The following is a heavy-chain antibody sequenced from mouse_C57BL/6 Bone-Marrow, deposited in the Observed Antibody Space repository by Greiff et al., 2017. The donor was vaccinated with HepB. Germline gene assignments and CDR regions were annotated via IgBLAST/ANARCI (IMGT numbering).Heavy chain of an antibody. CDR3: ARSRWDYYAGYFDV. D-gene: IGHD2-1*01. CDR1: GYTFTSYD. CDR2: IYPRDGST. V-gene: IGHV1-85*01. Sequence: VQLQESGPELVKPGASVKLSCKASGYTFTSYDINWVKQRPGQGLEWIGWIYPRDGSTKYNEKFKGKATLTVDTSSSTAYMELHSLTSEDSAVYFCARSRWDYYAGYFDVWGTGTTVTVSS. J-gene: IGHJ1*03.